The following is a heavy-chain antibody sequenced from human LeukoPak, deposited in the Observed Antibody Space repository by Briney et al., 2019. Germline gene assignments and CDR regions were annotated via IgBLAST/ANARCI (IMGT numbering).Heavy chain of an antibody. CDR2: IYNSGST. Sequence: SETLSLTCTVSGGSISNYYWSWIRQPPGMGLEWIGYIYNSGSTNYNPSLESRVTISVDTSKNQFSLKLYSVTAADTAVYYCARDEGAWIQRLWGQGTLVTVSS. CDR1: GGSISNYY. CDR3: ARDEGAWIQRL. J-gene: IGHJ4*02. V-gene: IGHV4-59*01. D-gene: IGHD5-18*01.